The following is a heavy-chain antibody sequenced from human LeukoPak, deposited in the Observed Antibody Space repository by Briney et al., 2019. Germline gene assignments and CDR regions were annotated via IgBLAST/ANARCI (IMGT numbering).Heavy chain of an antibody. CDR2: ISGSGGST. Sequence: GGSLRLSCAASGFTFSSYGMSWVRQAPGKGLEWVSAISGSGGSTYYADSVKGRFTVSRDNSKNILYLQMNSLRAEDTAVYYCARSQDGSGSYFYYFYIDVWGKGTTV. D-gene: IGHD3-10*01. CDR3: ARSQDGSGSYFYYFYIDV. CDR1: GFTFSSYG. V-gene: IGHV3-23*01. J-gene: IGHJ6*03.